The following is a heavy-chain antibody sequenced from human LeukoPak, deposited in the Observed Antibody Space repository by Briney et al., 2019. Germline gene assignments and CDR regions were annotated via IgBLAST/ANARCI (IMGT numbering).Heavy chain of an antibody. Sequence: SEILSLTCTISGASMRNYYWSWIRQPPRKRPEWMAYIPDSGTDIYNPSLKSRVAISVDTSRNQFSLKVTSVTAAAPAVYFCARHRRNYYGTGGSPFDFWGQGILVTVSS. D-gene: IGHD3-10*01. J-gene: IGHJ4*02. CDR1: GASMRNYY. CDR3: ARHRRNYYGTGGSPFDF. CDR2: IPDSGTD. V-gene: IGHV4-59*08.